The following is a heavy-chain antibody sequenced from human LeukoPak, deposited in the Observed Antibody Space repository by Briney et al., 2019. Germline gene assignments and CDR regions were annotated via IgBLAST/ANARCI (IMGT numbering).Heavy chain of an antibody. CDR2: MNPNNGNT. CDR1: GYTFTSYD. CDR3: ARIETGAY. V-gene: IGHV1-8*01. D-gene: IGHD7-27*01. J-gene: IGHJ4*02. Sequence: GASVKVSCKASGYTFTSYDINWVRQATGQGLEWVGWMNPNNGNTGYAQKFQGRVTMTRDTSISTAYMELSRLRSDDTAVYYCARIETGAYWGQGTLVTVSS.